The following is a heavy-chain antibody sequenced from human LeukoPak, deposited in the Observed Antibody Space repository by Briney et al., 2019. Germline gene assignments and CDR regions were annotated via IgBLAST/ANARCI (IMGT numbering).Heavy chain of an antibody. V-gene: IGHV3-21*01. D-gene: IGHD1-1*01. CDR2: ISRSSRHV. CDR3: VRDLMGSGSTTAYLHH. J-gene: IGHJ1*01. Sequence: GGSLRLSCAASGFTFSGYAMNWVRQAPGKGLEWVSSISRSSRHVYYAGSVKGRFTISRDNAKNSLYLQMNSLRAEDMAVYFCVRDLMGSGSTTAYLHHWGQGTLVTVSS. CDR1: GFTFSGYA.